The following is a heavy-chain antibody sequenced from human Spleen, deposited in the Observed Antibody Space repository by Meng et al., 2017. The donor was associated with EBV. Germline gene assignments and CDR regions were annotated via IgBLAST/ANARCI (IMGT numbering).Heavy chain of an antibody. J-gene: IGHJ4*02. CDR1: GYTLTTQG. CDR2: IDTYSGQT. V-gene: IGHV1-18*01. Sequence: GQLVQSGAEVKKHGAQVKVSCNASGYTLTTQGVKWVRQAPGKGLEWVGWIDTYSGQTNYAQNFQGRTTFTTDTSTNTAYMDLRSLRYDDTAVYYCARAPPYYDFWSDNWGQGTLVTVSS. D-gene: IGHD3-3*01. CDR3: ARAPPYYDFWSDN.